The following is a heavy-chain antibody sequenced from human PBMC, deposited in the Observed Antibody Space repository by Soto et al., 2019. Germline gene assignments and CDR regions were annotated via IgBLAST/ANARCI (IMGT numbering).Heavy chain of an antibody. J-gene: IGHJ4*02. CDR3: ARHKVGEQGLDGPSWYFDY. Sequence: EVQLVESGGGLVKPGGSLRLSCAASGFTFSSYSMNWVRQAPGKGLEWVSSISSSSSYIDYSDSVKGRFTISRDNAKNSLYLQMNSLRAEDTAVYYCARHKVGEQGLDGPSWYFDYGGQGTLVTVSS. V-gene: IGHV3-21*01. D-gene: IGHD6-19*01. CDR1: GFTFSSYS. CDR2: ISSSSSYI.